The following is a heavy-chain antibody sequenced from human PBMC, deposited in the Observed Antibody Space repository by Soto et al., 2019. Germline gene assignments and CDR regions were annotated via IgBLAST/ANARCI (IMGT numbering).Heavy chain of an antibody. J-gene: IGHJ4*02. Sequence: QVQLVQSGAEVKKPGSSVKASCKASGGTFSSHVISWVRQAPGQGLEWMGGIIPIFGTANYAQKFQGRIMITADESTSTAYMELSNLRSEDTAVYYCARGGAAKNIYCGCDCHYFDYWGQGTLVTVSS. CDR1: GGTFSSHV. CDR3: ARGGAAKNIYCGCDCHYFDY. D-gene: IGHD2-21*02. V-gene: IGHV1-69*12. CDR2: IIPIFGTA.